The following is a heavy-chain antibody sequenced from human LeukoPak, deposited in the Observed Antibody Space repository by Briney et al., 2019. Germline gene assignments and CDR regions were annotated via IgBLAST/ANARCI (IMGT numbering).Heavy chain of an antibody. CDR1: GFTFSSYS. Sequence: GGSLRLSCAASGFTFSSYSMNWVRQAPGKGLEWVSSISSSSSYIYYADSVKGRFTISRDNAKNSLYLQMNSLRAEDTAVYYCAREGNGYDPVLDYWGQGTLVTVSS. J-gene: IGHJ4*02. CDR2: ISSSSSYI. V-gene: IGHV3-21*01. CDR3: AREGNGYDPVLDY. D-gene: IGHD5-12*01.